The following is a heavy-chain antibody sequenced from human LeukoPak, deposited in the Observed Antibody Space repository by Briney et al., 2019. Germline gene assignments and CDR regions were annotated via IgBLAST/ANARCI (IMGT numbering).Heavy chain of an antibody. CDR2: ISYDGSNK. Sequence: PGGSLRLSCAASGFTFSSYAMHWVRQAPGKGLEWVAVISYDGSNKYYADSVKGRFTISRDNSKNTLYLQMNSLRAEDTAVYYCARGTYYYDSSGHYRNYGMDVWGQGTTVTVSS. V-gene: IGHV3-30*04. J-gene: IGHJ6*02. CDR1: GFTFSSYA. D-gene: IGHD3-22*01. CDR3: ARGTYYYDSSGHYRNYGMDV.